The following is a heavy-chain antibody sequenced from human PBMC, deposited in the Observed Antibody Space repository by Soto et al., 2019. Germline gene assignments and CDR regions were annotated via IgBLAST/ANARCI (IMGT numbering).Heavy chain of an antibody. J-gene: IGHJ4*02. CDR2: ISSSSYI. V-gene: IGHV3-21*01. CDR3: ARVGRIAAGGLYYFDY. Sequence: GGSLRLSCAASGFTFSSYSMNWVRQAPGKGLEWVSSISSSSYIYYADSVKGRFTISRDNAKNSLYLQMNSLRAEDTAVYYCARVGRIAAGGLYYFDYWGQGTLVTVSS. D-gene: IGHD6-13*01. CDR1: GFTFSSYS.